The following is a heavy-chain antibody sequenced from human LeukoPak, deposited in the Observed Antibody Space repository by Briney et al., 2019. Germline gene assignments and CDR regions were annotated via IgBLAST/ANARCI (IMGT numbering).Heavy chain of an antibody. Sequence: SVKVSCKASGGTFSSYAISWVRQAPGQGLEWMGRIIPILGIANYAQKFQGRVTITADKSTSTAYMEPSSLRSEDTAVYYCASHPQQQLGWFGLDVWGQGTTVTVSS. CDR2: IIPILGIA. V-gene: IGHV1-69*04. J-gene: IGHJ6*02. CDR3: ASHPQQQLGWFGLDV. CDR1: GGTFSSYA. D-gene: IGHD6-13*01.